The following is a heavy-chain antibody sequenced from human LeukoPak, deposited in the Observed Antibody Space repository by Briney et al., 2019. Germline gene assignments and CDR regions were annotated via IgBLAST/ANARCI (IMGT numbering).Heavy chain of an antibody. Sequence: AGGSLRLSCAASGFTFRSYAMSWVRQAPGTGLEWVSTISASGDATYHAASMKGRFTISRDNSKNTLYLQMNSLRAEDTAVYYCATQDTTEQWLIDYWGQGTLVTVSS. J-gene: IGHJ4*02. V-gene: IGHV3-23*01. CDR1: GFTFRSYA. CDR2: ISASGDAT. CDR3: ATQDTTEQWLIDY. D-gene: IGHD6-19*01.